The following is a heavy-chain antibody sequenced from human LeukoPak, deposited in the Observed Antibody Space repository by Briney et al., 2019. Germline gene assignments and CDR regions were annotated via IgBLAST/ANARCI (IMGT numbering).Heavy chain of an antibody. Sequence: GGSLRLSCAASGFTFSSYAVHWVRQAPGKGLEWVAVISYDGSNKYYADSVKGRFTISRDNSKNTLYLQMNSLRAEDTAVYYCARVRVVVIAIRARGGQGTLVTVSS. CDR3: ARVRVVVIAIRAR. CDR1: GFTFSSYA. V-gene: IGHV3-30-3*01. D-gene: IGHD2-21*01. CDR2: ISYDGSNK. J-gene: IGHJ4*02.